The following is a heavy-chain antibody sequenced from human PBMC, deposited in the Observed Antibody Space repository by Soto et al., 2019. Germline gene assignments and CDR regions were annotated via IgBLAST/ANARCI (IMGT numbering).Heavy chain of an antibody. J-gene: IGHJ4*02. CDR2: FDPEDGET. Sequence: QVPLVQSGAEVKKPGASVKVSCKVSGYTLTELSMHWVRQAPGKGLEWMGGFDPEDGETIYAQKFQGRVTMTEDTSTDTAYMELSSLRSEDTAVYYCATLLRVTHAVYFPLDYWGQGTLVTVSS. CDR3: ATLLRVTHAVYFPLDY. D-gene: IGHD2-21*02. V-gene: IGHV1-24*01. CDR1: GYTLTELS.